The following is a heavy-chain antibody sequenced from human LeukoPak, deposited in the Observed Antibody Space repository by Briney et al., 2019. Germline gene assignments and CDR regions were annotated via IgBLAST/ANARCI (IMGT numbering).Heavy chain of an antibody. CDR3: AKDTAVQFLEPAF. D-gene: IGHD3-3*01. V-gene: IGHV3-33*06. CDR1: GFTFNTFG. CDR2: IRFDGSVK. J-gene: IGHJ4*02. Sequence: GGSLRLSCAASGFTFNTFGMHWVRQAPGQGLEWVAAIRFDGSVKHYSDAVKGRFTISRDNSLNTLYLQMNSLRAEDTATYYCAKDTAVQFLEPAFWGRGTLVTVSS.